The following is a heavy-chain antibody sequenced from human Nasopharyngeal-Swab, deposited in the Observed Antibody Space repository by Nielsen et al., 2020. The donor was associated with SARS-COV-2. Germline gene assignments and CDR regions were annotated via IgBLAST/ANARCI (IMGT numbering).Heavy chain of an antibody. CDR3: APFWSGYYDYYYGMDV. V-gene: IGHV3-11*01. CDR1: GFTFSDYY. Sequence: GGSLRLSCAASGFTFSDYYMSWIRQAPGKGLEWVSYISSSGSTIYYADSVKGRFTISRDNAKKSLYLQMNSLRAEDTAVYYCAPFWSGYYDYYYGMDVWGQGTTVTVSS. D-gene: IGHD3-3*01. CDR2: ISSSGSTI. J-gene: IGHJ6*02.